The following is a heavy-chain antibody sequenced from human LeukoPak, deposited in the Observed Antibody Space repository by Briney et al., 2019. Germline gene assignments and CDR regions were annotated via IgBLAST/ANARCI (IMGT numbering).Heavy chain of an antibody. Sequence: GASVKVSCKASGYAFDTSGFTWCRKPPGQGLGGRGWPNINGTNIKYAQNVQDRVSMTTFTSTNTAFLELKNLTSDDTAVYFCARAVIVGTPRNYYYYMDVWGNGTAVIVSS. CDR3: ARAVIVGTPRNYYYYMDV. V-gene: IGHV1-18*01. J-gene: IGHJ6*03. D-gene: IGHD1-26*01. CDR2: PNINGTNI. CDR1: GYAFDTSG.